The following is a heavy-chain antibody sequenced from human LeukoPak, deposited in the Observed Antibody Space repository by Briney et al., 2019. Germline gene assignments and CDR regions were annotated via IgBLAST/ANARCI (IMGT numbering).Heavy chain of an antibody. V-gene: IGHV4-34*01. CDR1: GGSFSGYY. CDR3: ARSASCSNYSYY. J-gene: IGHJ4*02. D-gene: IGHD4-11*01. CDR2: INHSGST. Sequence: SETLSRTCAVYGGSFSGYYWSWIRQPPGKGLEWIGEINHSGSTNYNPSLKSRVTISVDTSKNQFSLKLSSVTAADTAVYYCARSASCSNYSYYWGQGTLVTVSS.